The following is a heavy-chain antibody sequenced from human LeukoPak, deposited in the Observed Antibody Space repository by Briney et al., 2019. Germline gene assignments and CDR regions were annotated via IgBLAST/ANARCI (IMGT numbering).Heavy chain of an antibody. CDR3: ATYRQVLLPFEA. CDR1: GFTFSSHG. J-gene: IGHJ5*02. Sequence: EGSLRLSCAASGFTFSSHGVNWVRQAPGKGLEWVSGISPNGVITYYADSVKGRFTISRDNSKNTLSLQMNSLRAEDTAIFYCATYRQVLLPFEAWGQGTLVTVSS. V-gene: IGHV3-23*01. D-gene: IGHD2-8*02. CDR2: ISPNGVIT.